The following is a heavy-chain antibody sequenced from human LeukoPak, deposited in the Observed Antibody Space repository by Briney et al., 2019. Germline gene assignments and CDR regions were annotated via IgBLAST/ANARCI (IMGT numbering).Heavy chain of an antibody. D-gene: IGHD3-10*01. Sequence: SETLSLTCTVSGGSISSYYWSWIRQPPGKGLEWIGYIYYNENTNYNPSLKSRVTISVDTSKNQFSLKLSSVTAADTAVYYCARGQVKGYYYGSGSYYKDYYYYYMDVWGKGTTVTISS. V-gene: IGHV4-59*12. CDR1: GGSISSYY. CDR2: IYYNENT. J-gene: IGHJ6*03. CDR3: ARGQVKGYYYGSGSYYKDYYYYYMDV.